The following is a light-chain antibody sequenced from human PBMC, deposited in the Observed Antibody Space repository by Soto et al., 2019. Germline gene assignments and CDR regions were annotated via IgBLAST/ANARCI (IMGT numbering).Light chain of an antibody. J-gene: IGKJ1*01. CDR3: QEYRGWRT. Sequence: IVMTQSPATLSASPGERATLSCRASQSIDNRLAWYQQRPGQAPRLLIYGASTRAAGIPARFSGSGSGTEFTLTSSGLQAEDFGVYYCQEYRGWRTFGHGTNVDVK. CDR1: QSIDNR. V-gene: IGKV3-15*01. CDR2: GAS.